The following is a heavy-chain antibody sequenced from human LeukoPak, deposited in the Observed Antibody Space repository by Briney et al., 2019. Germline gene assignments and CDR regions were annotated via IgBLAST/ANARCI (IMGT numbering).Heavy chain of an antibody. V-gene: IGHV3-23*01. CDR2: ISTGGGST. Sequence: GSLRLSCAASGFTFSNYAMSWVRQAPGKGLEWFSSISTGGGSTNYADSVKGRFTISRDNSKNTLYLQMNSLRAEDTAVYYCAKGHYSGSHYYFGYWGQGILVTVSS. J-gene: IGHJ4*02. CDR1: GFTFSNYA. D-gene: IGHD1-26*01. CDR3: AKGHYSGSHYYFGY.